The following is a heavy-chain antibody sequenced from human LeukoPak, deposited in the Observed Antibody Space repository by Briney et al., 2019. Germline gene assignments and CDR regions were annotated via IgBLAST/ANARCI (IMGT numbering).Heavy chain of an antibody. J-gene: IGHJ6*02. D-gene: IGHD1/OR15-1a*01. CDR3: AKVPNTDYYYYGMDV. Sequence: QPGRSLRLSCAASGFTFDDYAMHWVRQAPGKGLEWVSGISWNSGSIGYADSVKGRFTISRDNAKNSLYLQMNSLRAEDTALYYYAKVPNTDYYYYGMDVWGQGTTVTVSS. CDR2: ISWNSGSI. V-gene: IGHV3-9*01. CDR1: GFTFDDYA.